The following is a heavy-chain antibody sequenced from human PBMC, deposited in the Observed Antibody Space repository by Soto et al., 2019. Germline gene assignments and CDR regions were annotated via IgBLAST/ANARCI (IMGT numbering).Heavy chain of an antibody. CDR2: IYVTGAV. J-gene: IGHJ5*02. CDR3: AIPRIATNKHKRFDP. Sequence: SEALSLTCSVSGAALNRGNYYWSWIRQVPGKGLEGIGLIYVTGAVDYNPSLRDRITISKDTSERQFSLNLRLVTAADTVVYYCAIPRIATNKHKRFDPWGKGTLVTVSS. CDR1: GAALNRGNYY. D-gene: IGHD1-26*01. V-gene: IGHV4-31*03.